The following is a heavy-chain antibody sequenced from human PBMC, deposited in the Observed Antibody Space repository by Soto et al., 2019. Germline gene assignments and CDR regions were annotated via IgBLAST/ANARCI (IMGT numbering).Heavy chain of an antibody. CDR2: IYYNGNT. V-gene: IGHV4-59*11. CDR1: GGAINDHY. CDR3: ARVRTGYFDY. D-gene: IGHD3-9*01. J-gene: IGHJ4*02. Sequence: SETLSLTCTVSGGAINDHYWSYIRQPPGKGLEWIGYIYYNGNTHYNPSLESRVTISVDRTNNQFSLRLTSLTAADTAVYYCARVRTGYFDYWGRGALVTVSS.